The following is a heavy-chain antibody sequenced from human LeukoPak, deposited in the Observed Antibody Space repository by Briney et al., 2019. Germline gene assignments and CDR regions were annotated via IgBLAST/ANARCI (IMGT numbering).Heavy chain of an antibody. D-gene: IGHD1-26*01. CDR1: GFTFSNYA. J-gene: IGHJ4*02. CDR3: ARAGSIRFDY. CDR2: ISGSGGT. V-gene: IGHV3-23*01. Sequence: PGGSLRLSCAASGFTFSNYAMSWVRQAPGKGLEWVSGISGSGGTYYADSVKGRFTISRDNSKNTLYLQMNSLRAEDTAVYYCARAGSIRFDYWGQGTLVTVSS.